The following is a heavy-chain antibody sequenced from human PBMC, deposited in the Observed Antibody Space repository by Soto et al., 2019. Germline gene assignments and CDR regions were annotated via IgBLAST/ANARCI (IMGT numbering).Heavy chain of an antibody. CDR2: ISYDGSNK. Sequence: QVQLVESGGGVIQPGRSLRLSCAASGFTFRSYGMHWVRQSPGTGLEWVAVISYDGSNKYYADSVKGRFTISRDNSKNTLYLQMTSLRAEDTAVEYCAKDLYSKGKYNWFDPWGQGTLVTVSS. CDR3: AKDLYSKGKYNWFDP. J-gene: IGHJ5*02. V-gene: IGHV3-30*18. D-gene: IGHD4-4*01. CDR1: GFTFRSYG.